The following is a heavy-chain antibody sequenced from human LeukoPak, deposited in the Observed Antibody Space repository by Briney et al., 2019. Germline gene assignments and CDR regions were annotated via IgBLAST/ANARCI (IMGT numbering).Heavy chain of an antibody. Sequence: GRSLRLSCAASGFTFSSYEMNWVRQAPGKGLEWVSYISSGSTIYDADSVKGRFTISRDNAKNSLYLQMNSLRAEDTAVYYCARESIAVAGAPFDYWGQGTLVTVSS. CDR2: ISSGSTI. CDR1: GFTFSSYE. CDR3: ARESIAVAGAPFDY. J-gene: IGHJ4*02. V-gene: IGHV3-48*03. D-gene: IGHD6-19*01.